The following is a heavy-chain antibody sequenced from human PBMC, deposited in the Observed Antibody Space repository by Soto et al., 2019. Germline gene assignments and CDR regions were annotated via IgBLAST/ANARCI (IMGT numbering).Heavy chain of an antibody. CDR2: IYHSGSI. D-gene: IGHD5-18*01. CDR3: ARSAREGPGSDTAMGTFDY. J-gene: IGHJ4*02. Sequence: QVQLQESGPGLVKPSGTLSLTCAVSGGSISSSNWWSWVRQPPGKGLEWIGEIYHSGSINYNPSLKSRVTISVDKSKNQFSLKLSSVTAADTAVYYCARSAREGPGSDTAMGTFDYWGQGTLVTVSS. CDR1: GGSISSSNW. V-gene: IGHV4-4*02.